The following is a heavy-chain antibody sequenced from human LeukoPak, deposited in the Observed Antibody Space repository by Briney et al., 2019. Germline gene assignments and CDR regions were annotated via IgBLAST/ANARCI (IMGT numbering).Heavy chain of an antibody. V-gene: IGHV3-23*01. D-gene: IGHD3-22*01. Sequence: PGGSLRLSCAASGFTLSTYAMSWVRQTPGKGLEWVAATSSSDAGTYHADSVRGRFTISRDNSKNTLYLQMNSLRAEDAAVYFCAKDSFYDSSGYYPKWGQGTLVTVSS. CDR1: GFTLSTYA. CDR3: AKDSFYDSSGYYPK. J-gene: IGHJ4*02. CDR2: TSSSDAGT.